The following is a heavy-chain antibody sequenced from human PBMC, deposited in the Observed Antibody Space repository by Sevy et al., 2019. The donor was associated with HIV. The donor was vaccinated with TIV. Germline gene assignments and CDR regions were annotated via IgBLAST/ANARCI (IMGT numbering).Heavy chain of an antibody. CDR3: ARDSPGYGGYAH. CDR1: GFTFSTYW. CDR2: IKEDGSAK. V-gene: IGHV3-7*01. Sequence: GGSLRLSCAASGFTFSTYWMTWVRQAPGQGLEGVANIKEDGSAKYYVASGKGRFPISGDNAKNSPYLQVNNLRAEDTAVYYCARDSPGYGGYAHWAQGTLVTVSS. J-gene: IGHJ1*01. D-gene: IGHD5-12*01.